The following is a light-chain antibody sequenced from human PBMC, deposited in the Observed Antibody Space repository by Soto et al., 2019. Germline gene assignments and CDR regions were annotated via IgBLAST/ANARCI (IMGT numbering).Light chain of an antibody. J-gene: IGKJ3*01. CDR1: HDISNS. V-gene: IGKV1-33*01. CDR2: DAS. Sequence: DIQMTQSPSSLSASVGDRVTITCQASHDISNSLNWYQQKAGKAPELLIFDASNLETEVPSRFSGSGFGTDFTFTISRLQPEDVATYYCQQYDNLPQIFTFGPGTKVNSK. CDR3: QQYDNLPQIFT.